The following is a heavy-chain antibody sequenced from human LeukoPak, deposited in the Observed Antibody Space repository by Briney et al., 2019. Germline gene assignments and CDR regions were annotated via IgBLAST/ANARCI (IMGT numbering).Heavy chain of an antibody. J-gene: IGHJ4*02. V-gene: IGHV4-34*01. D-gene: IGHD2-8*01. CDR2: INHSGRT. CDR3: ARGGVCYGY. CDR1: GGSFSGYY. Sequence: SETLSLTCAVYGGSFSGYYWSWIRQPPGKGLEWIGEINHSGRTNYNPSLKSRVTISVDTSKNQFSLKLSSVTAADTAVYYCARGGVCYGYWGQGTLVTVSS.